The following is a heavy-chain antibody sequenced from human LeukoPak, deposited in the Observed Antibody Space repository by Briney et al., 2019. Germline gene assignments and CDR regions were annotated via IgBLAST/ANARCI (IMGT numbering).Heavy chain of an antibody. V-gene: IGHV4-39*07. CDR1: GGSISSSSYY. D-gene: IGHD1-1*01. CDR2: IYYSGST. J-gene: IGHJ4*02. Sequence: SETLSLTCTVSGGSISSSSYYWGWIRQPPGKGLEWIGSIYYSGSTYYNPSLKSRVTISVDTSKNQFSLRLSSVTAADTAVYYCARDERGGWADFDYWGQGTLVTVSS. CDR3: ARDERGGWADFDY.